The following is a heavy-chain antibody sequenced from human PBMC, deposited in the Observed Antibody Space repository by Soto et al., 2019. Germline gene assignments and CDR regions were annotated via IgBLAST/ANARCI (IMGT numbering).Heavy chain of an antibody. CDR3: ARMNYYDTSGYPLDY. Sequence: ETLSLTCTVSGGSISSYYWSWIRQPPGKGLEWIGYIYFRGTTNYNPSLKSRVTMSADTSKNQFSLKLNSVTAADTAVYYCARMNYYDTSGYPLDYWGQGMMVNVSS. J-gene: IGHJ4*02. CDR2: IYFRGTT. CDR1: GGSISSYY. V-gene: IGHV4-59*01. D-gene: IGHD3-22*01.